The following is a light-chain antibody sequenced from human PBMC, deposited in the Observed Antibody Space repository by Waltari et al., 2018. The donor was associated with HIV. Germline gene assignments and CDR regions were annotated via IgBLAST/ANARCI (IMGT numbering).Light chain of an antibody. CDR2: RNY. J-gene: IGLJ2*01. CDR3: AAWDDSLSGRGV. Sequence: QSVLTQPPSASGTPGQRVTISCSGSSSTIGSKYVSWYQQLPGTAPTLLIYRNYQRPSGVPDRFSGSKSGTSASLAISGLRSEDEADYYCAAWDDSLSGRGVFGGGTKLTVL. CDR1: SSTIGSKY. V-gene: IGLV1-47*01.